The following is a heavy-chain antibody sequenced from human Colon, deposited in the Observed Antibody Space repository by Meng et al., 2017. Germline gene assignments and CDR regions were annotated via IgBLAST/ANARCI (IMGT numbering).Heavy chain of an antibody. CDR3: ARERRVCSAWLDY. V-gene: IGHV3-48*03. Sequence: GGSLRLSCAASGFTFSNYEMNWVRQAPGKGLEWVSFIAAGGSPVNYADSVKGRFTISRDNAKSSLYLQMNSLRAEDTAIYYCARERRVCSAWLDYWGQGTLVTVSS. J-gene: IGHJ4*02. D-gene: IGHD3-16*01. CDR1: GFTFSNYE. CDR2: IAAGGSPV.